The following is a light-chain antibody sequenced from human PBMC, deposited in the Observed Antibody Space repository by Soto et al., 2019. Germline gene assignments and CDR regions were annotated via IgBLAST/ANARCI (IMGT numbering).Light chain of an antibody. CDR3: IQDYNYPRT. Sequence: AIRMTQSPSSLSASTGDRVTITCRASQGIRNDLGWYQQKPGKAPKLLIYAASSLQSGVPSRFSGSGSGTDFTLTIRSLQPEDFATYYCIQDYNYPRTFGQGTKVDIK. V-gene: IGKV1-6*01. J-gene: IGKJ1*01. CDR1: QGIRND. CDR2: AAS.